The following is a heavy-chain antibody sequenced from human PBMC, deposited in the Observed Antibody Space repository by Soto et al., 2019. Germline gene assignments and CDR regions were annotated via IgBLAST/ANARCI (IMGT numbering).Heavy chain of an antibody. D-gene: IGHD3-10*01. Sequence: EVQLVESGGGLVQPGRSLRLSCAASGFTFDDYAMHWVRQAPGKGLEWVSGISWNSGSMGYADSVKGRFTISRDNAKNSLYLQRNSLRAEDTALYYCAKVRTGREDYGSGKGYYFAYWGQGTLVTVSS. CDR3: AKVRTGREDYGSGKGYYFAY. CDR2: ISWNSGSM. V-gene: IGHV3-9*01. CDR1: GFTFDDYA. J-gene: IGHJ4*02.